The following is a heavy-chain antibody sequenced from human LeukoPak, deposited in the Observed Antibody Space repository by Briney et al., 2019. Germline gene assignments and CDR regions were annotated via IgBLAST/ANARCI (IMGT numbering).Heavy chain of an antibody. CDR1: GGSFSGYY. D-gene: IGHD3-10*01. Sequence: PSETLSLTCAVYGGSFSGYYWSWIRQPPGKGLEWIGEINHSGSTDYNPSLKSRVTISLDTSKNQFSLELSSVTAADTAVYYCARHGSYGSGSYYNAPIDYWGQGTLVTVSS. J-gene: IGHJ4*02. V-gene: IGHV4-34*01. CDR3: ARHGSYGSGSYYNAPIDY. CDR2: INHSGST.